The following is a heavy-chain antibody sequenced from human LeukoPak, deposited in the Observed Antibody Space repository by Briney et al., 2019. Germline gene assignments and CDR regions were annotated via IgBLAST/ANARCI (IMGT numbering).Heavy chain of an antibody. CDR1: GFTFSSYG. CDR3: ARVSLLTHYGMDV. Sequence: GGSLRLSCAASGFTFSSYGMHWVRQAPGKGLEWVAFIRYDGSNKYYADSVKGRFTISRDNSKNSLYLQMNSLRAEDTAVYYCARVSLLTHYGMDVWGQGTTVTVSS. J-gene: IGHJ6*02. CDR2: IRYDGSNK. V-gene: IGHV3-30*02. D-gene: IGHD2-21*02.